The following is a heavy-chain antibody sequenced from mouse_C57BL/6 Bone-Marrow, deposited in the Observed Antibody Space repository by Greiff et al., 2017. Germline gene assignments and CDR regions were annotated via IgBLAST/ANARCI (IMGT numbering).Heavy chain of an antibody. V-gene: IGHV5-4*03. CDR3: ARVPTMVTKYCYFDV. CDR2: ISAGGSYT. J-gene: IGHJ1*03. Sequence: EVKLMESGGGLVKPGGSLKLSCAASGFTFSSYAMSWVRPTPETRLAWVATISAGGSYTYYPDNVKGRFTISRNKAKNNRYRKNSQLKSEDTAMYYCARVPTMVTKYCYFDVWGTGTTVTVAS. D-gene: IGHD2-10*01. CDR1: GFTFSSYA.